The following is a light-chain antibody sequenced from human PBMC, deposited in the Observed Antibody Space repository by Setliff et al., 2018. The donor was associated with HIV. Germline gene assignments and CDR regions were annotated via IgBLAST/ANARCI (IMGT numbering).Light chain of an antibody. CDR1: SSDVGGYNY. V-gene: IGLV2-8*01. CDR2: EVN. CDR3: SSYAGTNNPYV. J-gene: IGLJ1*01. Sequence: QSALTQPPSASGSPGQSVTISCTGTSSDVGGYNYVSWYQHRPGRPPKLLIYEVNQRPSGVPDRFSGSKSGNTASLTVSGLQTEDEADYYCSSYAGTNNPYVFGTGTKATVL.